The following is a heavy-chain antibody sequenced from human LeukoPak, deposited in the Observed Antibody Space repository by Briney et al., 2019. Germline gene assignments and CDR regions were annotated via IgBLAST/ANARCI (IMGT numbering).Heavy chain of an antibody. J-gene: IGHJ5*02. D-gene: IGHD2-8*01. V-gene: IGHV4-59*01. CDR2: IYYSGST. CDR1: GGSISSYY. CDR3: ARGGCTNGVCYLLGRFDP. Sequence: PSETLSLTCTVSGGSISSYYWSWIRQPPGNGLEWIGYIYYSGSTNYNPSLKSRVTISVDTSKNQFSLKLSSVTAADTAVYYCARGGCTNGVCYLLGRFDPWGQGTLVTISS.